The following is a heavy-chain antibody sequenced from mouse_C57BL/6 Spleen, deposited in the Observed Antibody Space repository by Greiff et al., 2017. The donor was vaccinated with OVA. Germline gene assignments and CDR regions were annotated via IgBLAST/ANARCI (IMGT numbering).Heavy chain of an antibody. CDR1: GFTFSDYY. J-gene: IGHJ2*01. V-gene: IGHV5-16*01. Sequence: EVKLVESEGGLVQPGSSMKLSCTASGFTFSDYYMAWVRQVPEKGLEWVANINYDGSSTYYLDSLKSRFIISRDNAKNILYLQMSSLKSEDTATYYCARERNYYGSSYYYFDYWGQGTTLTVSS. D-gene: IGHD1-1*01. CDR2: INYDGSST. CDR3: ARERNYYGSSYYYFDY.